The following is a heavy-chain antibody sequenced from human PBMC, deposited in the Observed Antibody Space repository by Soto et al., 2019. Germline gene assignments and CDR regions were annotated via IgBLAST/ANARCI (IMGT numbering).Heavy chain of an antibody. CDR1: GGTFSSYA. D-gene: IGHD3-16*01. Sequence: QVQLVQSGAEVKKPGSSVRVSCTASGGTFSSYAISWVRQAPGQGLEWMGGIIPICGTANYAQKFQGRVTITADESTRTDYMELSSLRSEDMAVYYCARAVPGGSIWKYFDYWGQGTLVTVSS. CDR3: ARAVPGGSIWKYFDY. J-gene: IGHJ4*02. CDR2: IIPICGTA. V-gene: IGHV1-69*01.